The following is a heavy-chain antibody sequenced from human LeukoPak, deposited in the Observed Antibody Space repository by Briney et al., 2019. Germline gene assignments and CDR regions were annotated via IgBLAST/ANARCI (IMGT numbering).Heavy chain of an antibody. J-gene: IGHJ6*03. CDR3: AKGLTIYYYYMDV. Sequence: IWNDGSNKYYADSVKGRFTISRDNSKNTLYLQMNSLRAEDTAVYYCAKGLTIYYYYMDVWGKGTTVTASS. V-gene: IGHV3-30-3*02. CDR2: IWNDGSNK. D-gene: IGHD3/OR15-3a*01.